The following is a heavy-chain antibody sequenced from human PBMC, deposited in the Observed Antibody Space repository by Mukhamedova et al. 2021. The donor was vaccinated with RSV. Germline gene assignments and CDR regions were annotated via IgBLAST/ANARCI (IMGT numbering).Heavy chain of an antibody. CDR3: ACAGGVVDY. Sequence: YYNPSLKSRVTISVDTSKNQFSLKLSSVTAADTAVYYCACAGGVVDYWGQGTLVTVSS. V-gene: IGHV4-39*01. D-gene: IGHD3-10*01. J-gene: IGHJ4*02.